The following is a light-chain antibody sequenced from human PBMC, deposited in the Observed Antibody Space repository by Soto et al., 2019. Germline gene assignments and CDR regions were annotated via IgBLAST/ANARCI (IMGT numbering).Light chain of an antibody. CDR3: QQSYSAPIT. CDR2: DAS. CDR1: QSISHW. J-gene: IGKJ5*01. V-gene: IGKV1-5*01. Sequence: DIHMTQSPSTLSASLVDRVTITCRASQSISHWLAWYQKRPGKAPKLLIYDASTLESGVPSTFSGSGSGTEFSLTISSLQPDDFAAYYCQQSYSAPITFGQGTRRR.